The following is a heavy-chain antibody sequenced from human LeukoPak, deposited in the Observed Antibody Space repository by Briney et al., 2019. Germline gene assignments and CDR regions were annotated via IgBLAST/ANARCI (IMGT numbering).Heavy chain of an antibody. D-gene: IGHD1-26*01. V-gene: IGHV1-8*01. J-gene: IGHJ4*02. CDR1: GYTFTSYD. CDR3: AKIGDSGSFPY. CDR2: MNPNTGNT. Sequence: GASVKVSCKASGYTFTSYDINWVRQATGQGLEWMGWMNPNTGNTGYAQRFQGRVTMTRSTSITTAYMELSSLRSEDTAVYYCAKIGDSGSFPYWGQGTLVTVSS.